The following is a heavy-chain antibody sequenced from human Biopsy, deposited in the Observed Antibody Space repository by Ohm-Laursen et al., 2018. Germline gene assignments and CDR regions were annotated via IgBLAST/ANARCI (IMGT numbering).Heavy chain of an antibody. Sequence: GTLSLTCTVSGDSVSSGSFYWTWIRPPPGQGLEYIGYIYDRGSTANYNPSLESRVTMSVDMPKNQFSLKLSSVTAADTAIYYCARGMLSSGWAAFDSWGQGTLVTVSS. CDR3: ARGMLSSGWAAFDS. V-gene: IGHV4-61*01. D-gene: IGHD6-19*01. CDR2: IYDRGST. J-gene: IGHJ4*02. CDR1: GDSVSSGSFY.